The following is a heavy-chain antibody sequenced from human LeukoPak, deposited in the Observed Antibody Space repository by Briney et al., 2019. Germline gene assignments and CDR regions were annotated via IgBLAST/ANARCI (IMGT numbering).Heavy chain of an antibody. CDR2: ISSSSSYI. Sequence: GSLRLSCAASGFTFSSYSMNWVRQAPGKGLEWVSSISSSSSYIYYADSVKGRFTISRDNAKNSLYLQMNSLRAEDTAVYYCARESGYSYGEDYYFDYWGQGTLVTVSS. CDR3: ARESGYSYGEDYYFDY. J-gene: IGHJ4*02. CDR1: GFTFSSYS. V-gene: IGHV3-21*01. D-gene: IGHD5-18*01.